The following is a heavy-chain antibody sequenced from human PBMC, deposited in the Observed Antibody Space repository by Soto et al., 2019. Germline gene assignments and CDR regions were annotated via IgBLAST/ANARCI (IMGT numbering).Heavy chain of an antibody. Sequence: GGSLRLSCAASGFTFSDYYMSWIRQAPGEGLEWVSYISSSGSTIYYADSVKGRFTISRDNAKNSLYLQMNSLRAEDTAGYYCARLVPYYYYMDVWGKGTTVTVSS. CDR1: GFTFSDYY. CDR2: ISSSGSTI. CDR3: ARLVPYYYYMDV. J-gene: IGHJ6*03. V-gene: IGHV3-11*01.